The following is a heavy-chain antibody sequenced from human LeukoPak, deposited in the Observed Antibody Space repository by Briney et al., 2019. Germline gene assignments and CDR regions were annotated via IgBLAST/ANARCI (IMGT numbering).Heavy chain of an antibody. CDR1: GFTFSSYE. V-gene: IGHV3-48*03. D-gene: IGHD2-15*01. J-gene: IGHJ4*02. CDR2: ITSSGRTI. CDR3: ARHSPSCSGGNCLFDS. Sequence: PGGSLRLSCAASGFTFSSYEMNWVRQAPGKGLEWVSYITSSGRTIYYADSVKGRFTISRDNAKNSLYLQMNSLRAEDTAVYYCARHSPSCSGGNCLFDSWGQGTLVTVSS.